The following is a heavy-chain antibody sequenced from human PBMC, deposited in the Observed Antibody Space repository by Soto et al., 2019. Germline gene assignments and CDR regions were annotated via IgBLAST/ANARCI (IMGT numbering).Heavy chain of an antibody. CDR3: AKVDAYSYRTDH. V-gene: IGHV3-23*01. CDR1: GLAFRNSP. Sequence: PGGSLVLASADSGLAFRNSPMTWGRQALGKGPEWVSSIGRTNNTHYADCVKGRFAISRDNSQNTLYLQMNSLTAEDTAVYFCAKVDAYSYRTDHWGQGTLVTVSS. CDR2: IGRTNNT. D-gene: IGHD3-16*02. J-gene: IGHJ4*02.